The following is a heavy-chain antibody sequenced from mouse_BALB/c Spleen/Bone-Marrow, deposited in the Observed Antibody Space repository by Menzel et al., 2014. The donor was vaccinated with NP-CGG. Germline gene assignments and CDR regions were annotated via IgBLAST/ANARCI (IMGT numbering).Heavy chain of an antibody. CDR1: GYSFTGYT. CDR3: ARGYGSSCGYAMDY. Sequence: SGPELVKPGASMKISCKASGYSFTGYTMNWVKQSHGKNLEWIGLINPYNGGTSYNQKFKGKATLTVDKSSSTAYMELLSLTSEDSAVYYCARGYGSSCGYAMDYWGQGTSVTVSS. D-gene: IGHD1-1*01. J-gene: IGHJ4*01. V-gene: IGHV1-18*01. CDR2: INPYNGGT.